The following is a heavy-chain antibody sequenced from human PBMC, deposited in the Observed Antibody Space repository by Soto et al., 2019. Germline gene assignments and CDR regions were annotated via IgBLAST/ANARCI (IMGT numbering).Heavy chain of an antibody. CDR2: ISVSDGGT. D-gene: IGHD5-18*01. CDR1: GFSFSSYA. Sequence: EVQLLQSRGGLVQPGGSLRLSCAASGFSFSSYAMSWARQAPGKGLEWVSTISVSDGGTYYAASVKGRFTISRDNSKSTLYLQMNSLRAEDTAIYFCAKGRGYNYGHPFDYWGQGTLVAVSS. V-gene: IGHV3-23*01. J-gene: IGHJ4*02. CDR3: AKGRGYNYGHPFDY.